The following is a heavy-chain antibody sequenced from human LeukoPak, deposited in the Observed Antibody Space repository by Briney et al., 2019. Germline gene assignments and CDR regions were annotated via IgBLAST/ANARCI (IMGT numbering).Heavy chain of an antibody. CDR1: GGSISSYY. D-gene: IGHD3-10*01. CDR3: ARSQTPYYYGSGSYPNWFDP. Sequence: SETLSLTCTVSGGSISSYYWSWIRQPAGKGLEWIGRIYTSGSTNYNPSLKSRVTMSVDTSKNQFSLKLSSVTAADTAVCYCARSQTPYYYGSGSYPNWFDPWGQGTLVTVSS. V-gene: IGHV4-4*07. J-gene: IGHJ5*02. CDR2: IYTSGST.